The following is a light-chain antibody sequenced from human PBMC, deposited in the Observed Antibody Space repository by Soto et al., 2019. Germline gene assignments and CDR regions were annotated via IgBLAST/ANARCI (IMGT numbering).Light chain of an antibody. CDR1: QSVSSSF. Sequence: EVVLTQSPGTLSLSPGERATLSCRASQSVSSSFLAWYQQKPGQAPRLLIHAASTGATGIPARFRGSGSGTDFTLTISSLEPEDSEVYLCNQYADSPQTFGQGTKVEIK. CDR2: AAS. V-gene: IGKV3-20*01. CDR3: NQYADSPQT. J-gene: IGKJ2*01.